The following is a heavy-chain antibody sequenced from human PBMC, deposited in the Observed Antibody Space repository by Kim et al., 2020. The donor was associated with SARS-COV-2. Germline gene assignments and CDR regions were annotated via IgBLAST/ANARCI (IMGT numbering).Heavy chain of an antibody. D-gene: IGHD5-12*01. V-gene: IGHV4-34*01. J-gene: IGHJ4*02. CDR2: INHSGST. CDR1: GGSFSGYY. Sequence: SETLSLTCAVYGGSFSGYYWSWIRQPPGKGLEWIGEINHSGSTNYNPSLKSRVTISVDTSKNQFSLKLSSVTAADTAVYYCARDRGYSGYDYKYWGQGTLVTVSS. CDR3: ARDRGYSGYDYKY.